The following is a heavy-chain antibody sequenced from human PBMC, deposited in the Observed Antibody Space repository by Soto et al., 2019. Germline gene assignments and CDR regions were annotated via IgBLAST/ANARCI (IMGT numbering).Heavy chain of an antibody. Sequence: SETLSLTCSVSGYSVTSSDCYWAWIRQPPGKGLEWIGSMFYSGLTYYNPSLKSRVTLSVDMSKNQFSVRLNSVTAADTAVYYCAPLSVSLSGPYGIHVWGQGTTVTVSS. V-gene: IGHV4-39*01. CDR1: GYSVTSSDCY. CDR3: APLSVSLSGPYGIHV. J-gene: IGHJ6*02. CDR2: MFYSGLT. D-gene: IGHD2-15*01.